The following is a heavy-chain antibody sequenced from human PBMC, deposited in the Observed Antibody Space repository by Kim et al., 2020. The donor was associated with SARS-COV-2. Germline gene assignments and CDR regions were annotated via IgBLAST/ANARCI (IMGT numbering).Heavy chain of an antibody. CDR2: ISSSSSYI. Sequence: GGSLRLSCAASGFTFSSYSMNWVRQAPGKGLEWVSSISSSSSYIYYADSVKGRSTISRDNAKNSLYLQMNSLRAEDTAVYYCARDRPARILWFRVVVAFYIWGQGTMVTVSS. J-gene: IGHJ3*02. CDR3: ARDRPARILWFRVVVAFYI. D-gene: IGHD3-10*01. CDR1: GFTFSSYS. V-gene: IGHV3-21*01.